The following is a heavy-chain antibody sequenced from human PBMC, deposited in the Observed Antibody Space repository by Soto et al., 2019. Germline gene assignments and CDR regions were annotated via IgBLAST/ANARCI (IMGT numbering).Heavy chain of an antibody. V-gene: IGHV4-39*01. Sequence: SETLSLTCTVSGGSLRSSDYYWGWIRQPPNKGLEWIGSMHHSGSTFYNPSLKSRVTISVDTSKNQFSLKLTSVTAADTAVYYCAIPGYSSNWYWFDPWGQGTLVTXSS. J-gene: IGHJ5*02. CDR1: GGSLRSSDYY. CDR3: AIPGYSSNWYWFDP. CDR2: MHHSGST. D-gene: IGHD6-13*01.